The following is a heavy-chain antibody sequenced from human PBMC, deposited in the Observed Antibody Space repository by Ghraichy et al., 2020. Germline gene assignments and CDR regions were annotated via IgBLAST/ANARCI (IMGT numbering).Heavy chain of an antibody. CDR1: GITFSSYA. V-gene: IGHV3-23*01. J-gene: IGHJ4*02. D-gene: IGHD3-10*01. Sequence: LSLTCAASGITFSSYAMSWVRQAPGKGLEWVSAISGSGGSTYYADSVKGRFTISRDNSKNTLYLQMNSLRAEDTAVYYCAKVSGGSGSPFDYWGQGTLVTVSS. CDR3: AKVSGGSGSPFDY. CDR2: ISGSGGST.